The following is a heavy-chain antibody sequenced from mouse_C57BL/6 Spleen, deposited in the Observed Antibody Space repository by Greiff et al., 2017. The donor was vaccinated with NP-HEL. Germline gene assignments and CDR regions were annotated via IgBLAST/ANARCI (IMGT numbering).Heavy chain of an antibody. CDR3: ASYYGSSVAMDY. Sequence: QVQLQQSGAELARPGASVKMSCKASGYTFTSYTMHWVKQRPGQGLEWIGYINPSSGYTTYNQKFKDKATLTADKSSSTAYMQLSSLTSEDSAVYYCASYYGSSVAMDYWGQGTSVTVSS. CDR1: GYTFTSYT. D-gene: IGHD1-1*01. CDR2: INPSSGYT. V-gene: IGHV1-4*01. J-gene: IGHJ4*01.